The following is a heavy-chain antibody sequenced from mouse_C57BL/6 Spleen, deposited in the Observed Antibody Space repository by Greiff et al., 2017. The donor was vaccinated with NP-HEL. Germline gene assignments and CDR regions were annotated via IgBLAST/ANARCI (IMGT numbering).Heavy chain of an antibody. D-gene: IGHD2-1*01. CDR1: GYTFTSYW. CDR2: IDPSDSYT. Sequence: QVQLQQPGAELVMPGASVKLSCKASGYTFTSYWMHWVKQRPGQGLEWIGEIDPSDSYTNYNQKFKGKSTLTVDKSSSTAYMQLSSLTSEDSAVYYCARESGYGNRPYFDVWGTGTTVTVSS. J-gene: IGHJ1*03. CDR3: ARESGYGNRPYFDV. V-gene: IGHV1-69*01.